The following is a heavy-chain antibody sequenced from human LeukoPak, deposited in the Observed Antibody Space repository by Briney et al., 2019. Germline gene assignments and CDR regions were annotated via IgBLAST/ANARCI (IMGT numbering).Heavy chain of an antibody. Sequence: ASVKVSCKASGYTFTSYGISWVRQAPGQGLEWMGWISAYNGNTNYAQKLQGRVTMTTDTSTSTAYMELRSLRSDDTAVYYCARRLVQAAIRRTDAFDIWGQGTMVTVSS. CDR1: GYTFTSYG. CDR3: ARRLVQAAIRRTDAFDI. D-gene: IGHD2-2*01. CDR2: ISAYNGNT. J-gene: IGHJ3*02. V-gene: IGHV1-18*01.